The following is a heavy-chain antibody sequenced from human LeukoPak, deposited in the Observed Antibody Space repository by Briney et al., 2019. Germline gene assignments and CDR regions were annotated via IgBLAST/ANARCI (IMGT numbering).Heavy chain of an antibody. CDR1: GGSISSGSYY. D-gene: IGHD6-6*01. J-gene: IGHJ6*03. V-gene: IGHV4-61*02. CDR2: IYTSGST. CDR3: ARDLRGSSSSYYYYYYMDV. Sequence: PSRTLSLTCTVSGGSISSGSYYWSWIRQPAGKGLEWIGRIYTSGSTNYNPSLKSRVTISVDTSKNQFSLKLSSVTAADTAVYYCARDLRGSSSSYYYYYYMDVWGKGTTVTVSS.